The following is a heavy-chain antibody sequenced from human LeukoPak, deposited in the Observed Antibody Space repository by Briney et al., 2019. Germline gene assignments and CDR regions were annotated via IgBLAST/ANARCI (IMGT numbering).Heavy chain of an antibody. CDR2: IWCDDK. J-gene: IGHJ6*02. CDR1: GFTFSSYS. Sequence: GGSLRLSCAASGFTFSSYSMNWVRQAPGKGLEWVAVIWCDDKYYADSVKGRFTISRDTSKNTLYLQMNSLRAEDTAVYYCARGASYWGDYYYGMDVWGQGTTVTVSS. CDR3: ARGASYWGDYYYGMDV. V-gene: IGHV3-33*08. D-gene: IGHD1-26*01.